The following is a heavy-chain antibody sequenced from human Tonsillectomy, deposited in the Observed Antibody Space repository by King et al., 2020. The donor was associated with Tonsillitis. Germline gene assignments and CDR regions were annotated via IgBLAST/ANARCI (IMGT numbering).Heavy chain of an antibody. V-gene: IGHV7-4-1*02. D-gene: IGHD2-15*01. CDR2: INTNTGNP. J-gene: IGHJ4*02. Sequence: QLVQSGSEFKKPGASVKVSCKASGYTFTIYAMNWVRQAPGQGLEWRGWINTNTGNPTYAQGFTGRFVFSLDTSVSTAYLQISSLKAEDTAVYYCASDYCSGGSCYPGAYWGQGTLVTVSS. CDR1: GYTFTIYA. CDR3: ASDYCSGGSCYPGAY.